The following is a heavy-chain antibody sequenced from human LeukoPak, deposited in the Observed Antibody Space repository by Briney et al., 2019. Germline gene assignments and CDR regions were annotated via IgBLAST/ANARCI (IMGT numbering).Heavy chain of an antibody. CDR3: ARAPRGYYGSGSYYKGTGLSYYFDY. CDR2: IYHSGST. J-gene: IGHJ4*02. Sequence: PSETLSLTCTVSGYSISSGYYWGWIRQPPGKGLEWIGSIYHSGSTYYNPSLKSRVTISVDTSKNQFSLKLSSVTAADTAVYYCARAPRGYYGSGSYYKGTGLSYYFDYWGQGTLVTVSS. D-gene: IGHD3-10*01. CDR1: GYSISSGYY. V-gene: IGHV4-38-2*02.